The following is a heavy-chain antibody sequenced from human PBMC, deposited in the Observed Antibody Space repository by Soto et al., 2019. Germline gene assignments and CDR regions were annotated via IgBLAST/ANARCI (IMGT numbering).Heavy chain of an antibody. CDR3: ATAYYYDSSGYPQPGLGY. CDR2: INAGNGNT. V-gene: IGHV1-3*01. Sequence: QVQPVQSGAEVKKPGASVKVSCKASGYTFTSYAMHWVRQAPGQRLEWMGWINAGNGNTKYSQKFQGRDTITRDTSASTAYMELSSLRSEDTAVYYCATAYYYDSSGYPQPGLGYWGQGTLVTVSS. CDR1: GYTFTSYA. D-gene: IGHD3-22*01. J-gene: IGHJ4*02.